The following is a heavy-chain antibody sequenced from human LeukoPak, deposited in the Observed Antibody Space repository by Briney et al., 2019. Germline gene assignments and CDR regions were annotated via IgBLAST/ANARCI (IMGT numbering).Heavy chain of an antibody. CDR1: GGSISSGGYY. D-gene: IGHD1-26*01. J-gene: IGHJ4*02. V-gene: IGHV4-31*03. CDR2: IYYSGST. CDR3: AREAIVGIGNYFDY. Sequence: PSETLSLTCTVSGGSISSGGYYWSWIRQHPGKGLEWIGYIYYSGSTYYNPSLKSRVTISVDTSKNQFSLKLSSVTAADTAADTAVYFCAREAIVGIGNYFDYWGQGTLVTVSS.